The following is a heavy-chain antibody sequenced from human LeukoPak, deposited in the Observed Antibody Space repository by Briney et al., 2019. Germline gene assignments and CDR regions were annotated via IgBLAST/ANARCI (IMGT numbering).Heavy chain of an antibody. CDR2: IYYSGST. Sequence: PSETLSLTCTVSGGSISSYYWSWIRQPPGKGLEWIGYIYYSGSTNYNPSLKSRVTISVDTSKNQFSLKLSSVTAADTAVYYCARGGELHYYYYYMDVWGKGTTATVSS. V-gene: IGHV4-59*01. CDR1: GGSISSYY. J-gene: IGHJ6*03. CDR3: ARGGELHYYYYYMDV. D-gene: IGHD1-26*01.